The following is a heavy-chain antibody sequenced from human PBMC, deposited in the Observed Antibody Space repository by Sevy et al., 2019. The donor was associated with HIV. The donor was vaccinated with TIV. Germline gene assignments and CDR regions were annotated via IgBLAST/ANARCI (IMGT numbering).Heavy chain of an antibody. CDR2: IKQDGSEK. CDR3: ARESKARAAGTFY. Sequence: GGSLRLSCAASGFTFNSIWMSWVRQGPRKGLEWVANIKQDGSEKYYVDSVKGRFTISRDNAKNSLYLQMNSLRVEDTAVYYCARESKARAAGTFYWGQGTLVTVSS. J-gene: IGHJ4*02. D-gene: IGHD6-13*01. CDR1: GFTFNSIW. V-gene: IGHV3-7*03.